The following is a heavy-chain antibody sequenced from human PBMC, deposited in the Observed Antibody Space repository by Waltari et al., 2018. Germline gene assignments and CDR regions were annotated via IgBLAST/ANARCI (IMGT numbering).Heavy chain of an antibody. J-gene: IGHJ4*02. CDR2: INSNTGGT. D-gene: IGHD2-15*01. CDR1: GYTFTGYY. Sequence: QVQLVQSGAEVKKPGASVKVSCKASGYTFTGYYIHWVRQAPGQGLEWMGWINSNTGGTNYAQNFQGRVTMTRDTSISTAFMELSGLRSDDTAVYYCARDTGWYWGQGTLVTVSS. V-gene: IGHV1-2*02. CDR3: ARDTGWY.